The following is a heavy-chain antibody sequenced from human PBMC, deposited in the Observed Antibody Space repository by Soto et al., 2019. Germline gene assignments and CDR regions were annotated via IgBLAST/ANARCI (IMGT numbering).Heavy chain of an antibody. CDR1: GFTFRSYA. V-gene: IGHV3-30-3*01. Sequence: GGSLRLSCAASGFTFRSYAMHWVRQAPGKGLEWVAVISYDGSNKYYADSVKGRFTISRDNSKNTLYLQMDSLRAEDTAVYYCARGGYYYDSSGYYYGYWGQGTLVTVSS. J-gene: IGHJ4*02. D-gene: IGHD3-22*01. CDR3: ARGGYYYDSSGYYYGY. CDR2: ISYDGSNK.